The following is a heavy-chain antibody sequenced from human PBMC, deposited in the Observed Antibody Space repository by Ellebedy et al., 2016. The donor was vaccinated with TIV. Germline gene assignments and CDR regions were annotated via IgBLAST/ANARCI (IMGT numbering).Heavy chain of an antibody. CDR1: GGSISSYY. J-gene: IGHJ3*02. D-gene: IGHD3-10*01. Sequence: SETLSLTCTVSGGSISSYYWSWIRRPPGKGLEWIGYIYYSGSTNYNPSLKSRVTISVDTSKNQFSLKPSSVTAADTAVYYCARDLSDYGSGADAFDIWGQGTMVTVSS. CDR2: IYYSGST. V-gene: IGHV4-59*01. CDR3: ARDLSDYGSGADAFDI.